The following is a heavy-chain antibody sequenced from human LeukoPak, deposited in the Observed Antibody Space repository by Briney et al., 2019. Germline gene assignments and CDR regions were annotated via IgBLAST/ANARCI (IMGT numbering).Heavy chain of an antibody. CDR3: TRAPVASWFDS. Sequence: GGSLRLSCEASGFTFSSHWVHWVRQAPGKGLVWVSRITRDGSGANYADSVKGRFTISRDNVRNTVYLQMNSLRVEDTAVYYCTRAPVASWFDSWGQGTLVTVSS. CDR1: GFTFSSHW. J-gene: IGHJ5*01. V-gene: IGHV3-74*01. D-gene: IGHD2-15*01. CDR2: ITRDGSGA.